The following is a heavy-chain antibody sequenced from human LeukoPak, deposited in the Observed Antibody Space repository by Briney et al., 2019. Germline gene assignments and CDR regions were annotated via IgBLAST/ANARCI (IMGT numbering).Heavy chain of an antibody. CDR1: GGSISSYY. CDR2: IYYSGST. CDR3: ARDPGGWIAVAGFDY. J-gene: IGHJ4*02. Sequence: PSETLSLTCTVSGGSISSYYWSWIRQPPGKGLEWIGYIYYSGSTNYNPSLKSRVTISVDTSKNQFSLKLSSVTAADTAVYYCARDPGGWIAVAGFDYWGQGTLVTVSS. V-gene: IGHV4-59*01. D-gene: IGHD6-19*01.